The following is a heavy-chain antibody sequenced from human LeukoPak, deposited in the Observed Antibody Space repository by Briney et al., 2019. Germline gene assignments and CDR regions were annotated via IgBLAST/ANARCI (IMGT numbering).Heavy chain of an antibody. D-gene: IGHD1-26*01. V-gene: IGHV4-39*01. CDR1: GGSISSTSSY. CDR3: AKLPGGY. J-gene: IGHJ4*02. CDR2: IHYSGNT. Sequence: PSETLSLTCTVSGGSISSTSSYWGWIRQPPGKGLEWSGYIHYSGNTNYNPSLKSRVIMSVDTSKNQFSLNLIAATAADTAVYYCAKLPGGYWGRGTLVIVSS.